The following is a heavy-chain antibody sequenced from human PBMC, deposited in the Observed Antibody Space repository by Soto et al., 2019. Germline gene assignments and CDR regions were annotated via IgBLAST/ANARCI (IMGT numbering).Heavy chain of an antibody. D-gene: IGHD3-10*01. CDR1: VGSISNYY. CDR2: MYYNGNI. CDR3: ARGGNWFEP. V-gene: IGHV4-59*01. Sequence: XETLSLTCNFSVGSISNYYWTWVRQSPEKGLEWIGYMYYNGNINYNPSLKSRVTISIDTSKNQFSLTLKSVTAADTAVSYCARGGNWFEPWGQGGLSIVSS. J-gene: IGHJ5*02.